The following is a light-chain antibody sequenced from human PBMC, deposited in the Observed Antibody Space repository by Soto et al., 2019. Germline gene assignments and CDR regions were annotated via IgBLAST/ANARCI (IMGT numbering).Light chain of an antibody. CDR1: QNINRW. J-gene: IGKJ1*01. CDR3: QQYSRHWT. V-gene: IGKV1-5*01. Sequence: DIQMTQSPSSLSASVGDRVTITCRASQNINRWLAWYQQKPGKAPLLPIYDASNLQGGAPSRFSGSGSGTEFTLTISSLQPDDFATYYCQQYSRHWTFGQGTKVDIK. CDR2: DAS.